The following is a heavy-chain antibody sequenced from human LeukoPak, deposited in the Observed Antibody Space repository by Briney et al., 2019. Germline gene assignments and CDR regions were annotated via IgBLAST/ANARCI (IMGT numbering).Heavy chain of an antibody. Sequence: GGSLRLSCAASGFTFSSYAMHWVRQAPGKGLEWVAVISYDGSNQYYADSVKGRFTISRDNSKNTLYLQMNSLRAEDTAVYYCANGYCTNGVCYPYYYYYMDVWGKGTTVTVSS. CDR3: ANGYCTNGVCYPYYYYYMDV. V-gene: IGHV3-30*04. CDR1: GFTFSSYA. CDR2: ISYDGSNQ. D-gene: IGHD2-8*01. J-gene: IGHJ6*03.